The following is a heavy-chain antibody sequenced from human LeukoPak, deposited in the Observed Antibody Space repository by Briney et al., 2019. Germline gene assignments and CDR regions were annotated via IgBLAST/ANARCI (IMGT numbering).Heavy chain of an antibody. CDR2: IGTIGDT. CDR3: ASGSYYFDY. J-gene: IGHJ4*02. CDR1: GFTFSSSD. Sequence: GGSLRLSCAASGFTFSSSDMHWVRQPTGKGLEWVSAIGTIGDTYYPGSVKGRFTISRENAKNTLYLQMNSLRAEDTAVYYCASGSYYFDYWGQGTLVTVSS. D-gene: IGHD1-26*01. V-gene: IGHV3-13*01.